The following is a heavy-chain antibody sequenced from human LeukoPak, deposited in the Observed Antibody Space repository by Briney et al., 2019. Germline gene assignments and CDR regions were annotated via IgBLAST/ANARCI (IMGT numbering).Heavy chain of an antibody. Sequence: PSETLSLTCTVSGYSISSGYYWGWIRQPPGKGLEWIGSIYHSGSTYYNPSLKSRVTISVDTSKNQFSLKLSSVTAADTAVYYCARGRLRHNWFDPWGQGTLVTVSS. CDR2: IYHSGST. CDR1: GYSISSGYY. CDR3: ARGRLRHNWFDP. V-gene: IGHV4-38-2*02. J-gene: IGHJ5*02.